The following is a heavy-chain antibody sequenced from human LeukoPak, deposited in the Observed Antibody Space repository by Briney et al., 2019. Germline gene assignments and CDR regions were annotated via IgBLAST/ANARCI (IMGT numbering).Heavy chain of an antibody. CDR2: IYYSGST. CDR3: ACYSNIAVVDELPAAIGGNWFDP. J-gene: IGHJ5*02. CDR1: GGYISRYH. V-gene: IGHV4-59*12. D-gene: IGHD2-2*02. Sequence: SETLPLTCTVSGGYISRYHWSWIRQPPGKGLEWIWDIYYSGSTNYNPALKSRVTISVDTSRNQFSLKLSSVTAADTAVYYCACYSNIAVVDELPAAIGGNWFDPWGQGTLVTVSS.